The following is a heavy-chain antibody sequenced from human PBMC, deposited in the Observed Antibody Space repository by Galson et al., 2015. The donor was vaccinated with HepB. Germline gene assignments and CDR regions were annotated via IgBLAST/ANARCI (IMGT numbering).Heavy chain of an antibody. CDR3: AKIKSGGRFFYGVDV. Sequence: SLRLSCAASGFTLRSYGMYWVRQAPGKGLEWVALIWYDGSNSQYLDSVKGRFTISRDNYKNTLFLQMNSLRVEDTAVYYCAKIKSGGRFFYGVDVWGQGTTVTVSS. CDR2: IWYDGSNS. D-gene: IGHD3-3*01. CDR1: GFTLRSYG. J-gene: IGHJ6*02. V-gene: IGHV3-33*03.